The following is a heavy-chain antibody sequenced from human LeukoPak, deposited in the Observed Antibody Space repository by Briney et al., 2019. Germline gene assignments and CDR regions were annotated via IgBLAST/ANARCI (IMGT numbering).Heavy chain of an antibody. J-gene: IGHJ3*02. V-gene: IGHV5-51*01. CDR2: IYPGYSDT. CDR3: ARRAVTVRGAFDI. D-gene: IGHD3-10*01. CDR1: GYSFTNYW. Sequence: GESLKISCKGSGYSFTNYWIGWVRQMPGKGLEWMGLIYPGYSDTRYSPSFQGQVTISADKSISTAYLQWSSLKASDTAMYYCARRAVTVRGAFDIWGQGTMVTVSS.